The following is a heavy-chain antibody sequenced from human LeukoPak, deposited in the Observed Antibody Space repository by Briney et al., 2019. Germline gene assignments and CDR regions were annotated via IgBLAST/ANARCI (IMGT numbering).Heavy chain of an antibody. CDR1: GGTFSSYA. CDR3: ARVPCVGLGTSCSYFDY. Sequence: ASVKVSCKACGGTFSSYAISWVRQAPGQGLEWMGGIIPIFGTANYAQKFQGRVTITTDESTSTAYMELSSLRSEDTAVYYCARVPCVGLGTSCSYFDYWGQGTLVTVSS. V-gene: IGHV1-69*05. CDR2: IIPIFGTA. D-gene: IGHD2-2*01. J-gene: IGHJ4*02.